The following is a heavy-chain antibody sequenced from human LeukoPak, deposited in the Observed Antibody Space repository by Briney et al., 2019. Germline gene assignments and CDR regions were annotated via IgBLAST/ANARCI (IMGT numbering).Heavy chain of an antibody. J-gene: IGHJ4*02. CDR1: GFTFSSYA. CDR3: AKDGGEVPAAIPYYFDY. V-gene: IGHV3-23*01. CDR2: ISGSGGST. Sequence: GASLRLSCAASGFTFSSYAMSWVRQAPGKGLEWVSAISGSGGSTYYADSVKGRFTISRDNPKNTLYLQMNSLRAEDTAVYYCAKDGGEVPAAIPYYFDYRGQGTLFTVSS. D-gene: IGHD2-2*01.